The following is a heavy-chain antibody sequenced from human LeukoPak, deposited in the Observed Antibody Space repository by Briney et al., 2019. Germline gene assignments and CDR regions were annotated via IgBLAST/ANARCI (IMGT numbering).Heavy chain of an antibody. CDR3: ARGVVIGQDDAFDI. Sequence: MPSETLSLACTVSGGSISSYRWSWIRQSPGKGLEWIGFIFYGGSIDYSPSPQSRVTMSVDTSKSHLSLRLTSVTAADTAVYFCARGVVIGQDDAFDIWGRGTMVTVSS. V-gene: IGHV4-59*12. CDR2: IFYGGSI. J-gene: IGHJ3*02. CDR1: GGSISSYR. D-gene: IGHD2-15*01.